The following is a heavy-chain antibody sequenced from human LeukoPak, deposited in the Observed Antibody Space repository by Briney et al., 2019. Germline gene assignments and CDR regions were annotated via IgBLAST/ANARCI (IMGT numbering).Heavy chain of an antibody. Sequence: ASETLSLTCTVSLDSTTSNFWSWVRQPPGKGLEWIGEIHRSGSPNYNPSLQSRVTISIDRSRNQIALELSSVTAADPAVYYCAREILGGFNPGAYWGQGTLVTVSS. CDR3: AREILGGFNPGAY. J-gene: IGHJ4*02. CDR2: IHRSGSP. D-gene: IGHD1-14*01. CDR1: LDSTTSNF. V-gene: IGHV4-4*02.